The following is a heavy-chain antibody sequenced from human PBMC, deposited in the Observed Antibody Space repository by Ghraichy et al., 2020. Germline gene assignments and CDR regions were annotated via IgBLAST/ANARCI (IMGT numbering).Heavy chain of an antibody. CDR2: ITSSSRTK. Sequence: SCVGSGFTLSSYSMNWVRQSPGKGLEWVSYITSSSRTKSYADSVKGRFTISRDNAQNSLYLQMNSLRDEDTAVYYCARGSTVVRFYYYDGMDVWGQGTTVTVSS. V-gene: IGHV3-48*02. D-gene: IGHD4-23*01. J-gene: IGHJ6*02. CDR1: GFTLSSYS. CDR3: ARGSTVVRFYYYDGMDV.